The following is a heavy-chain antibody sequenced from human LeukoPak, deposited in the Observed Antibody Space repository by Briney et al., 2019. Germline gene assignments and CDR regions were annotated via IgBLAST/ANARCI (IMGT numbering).Heavy chain of an antibody. CDR1: GGSIRSTVHY. V-gene: IGHV4-39*01. CDR3: ARDFGDFRTDY. CDR2: SDYSGGT. J-gene: IGHJ4*02. Sequence: SETLSLTCTVSGGSIRSTVHYWAWIRQSPGKGLEWSGSSDYSGGTTYNPSLKSRVTVSVDTSKNQFSLKLTSVTAADTAVYYCARDFGDFRTDYWGQGTLVTVSS. D-gene: IGHD4-17*01.